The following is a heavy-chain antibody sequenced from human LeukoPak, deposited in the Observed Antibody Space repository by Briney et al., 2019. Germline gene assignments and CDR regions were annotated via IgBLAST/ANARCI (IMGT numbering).Heavy chain of an antibody. CDR1: GYTFTGYY. CDR2: INPNSGGT. CDR3: ARNRLLHEEDAFDI. J-gene: IGHJ3*02. D-gene: IGHD2-15*01. V-gene: IGHV1-2*02. Sequence: ASVKVSCKASGYTFTGYYMHWVRQAPGQGLEWMGWINPNSGGTNYAQKFQGRVTMTRDTSISTAYMEPSRLRSDDTAVYCCARNRLLHEEDAFDIWGQGTMVTVSS.